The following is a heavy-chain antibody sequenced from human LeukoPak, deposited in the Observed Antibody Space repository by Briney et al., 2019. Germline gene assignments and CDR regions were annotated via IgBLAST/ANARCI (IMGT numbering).Heavy chain of an antibody. D-gene: IGHD5-24*01. Sequence: ASVKVSCKASGYTFTTYYMHWVRQAPGQGLQWMGIINPSGGGTSYAQKFQGGVTMTRDTSTSTVYMELSSLRSDDTAIYYCARSVKMPTIVHWGQGTLVTVSS. CDR1: GYTFTTYY. V-gene: IGHV1-46*03. CDR3: ARSVKMPTIVH. J-gene: IGHJ4*02. CDR2: INPSGGGT.